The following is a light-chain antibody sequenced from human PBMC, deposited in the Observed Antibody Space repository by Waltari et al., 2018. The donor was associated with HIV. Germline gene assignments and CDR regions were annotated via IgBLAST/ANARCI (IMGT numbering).Light chain of an antibody. Sequence: QSVLTQPPSVSGAPGQRVTISCTGSSSNIGAGYDVHWYQQLPGTAPKLLIYGNSNRPSGVPDRFSGSKSCTSASLAITGLQAEDEADYYCQSYDSILSGSWVFGGGTKLTVL. CDR2: GNS. CDR3: QSYDSILSGSWV. CDR1: SSNIGAGYD. J-gene: IGLJ3*02. V-gene: IGLV1-40*01.